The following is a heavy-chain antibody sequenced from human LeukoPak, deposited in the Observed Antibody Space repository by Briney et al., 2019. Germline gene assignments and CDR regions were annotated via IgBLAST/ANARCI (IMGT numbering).Heavy chain of an antibody. CDR3: ARPYGQQLVRENWFDP. Sequence: GESLKISCKGSGYSFTGYYMHWVRQAPGQGLEWMGRINPNSGGTNYAQKFQGRVTMTRDTSISTAYMELSRLRSDDTAVYYCARPYGQQLVRENWFDPWGQGTLVTVSS. J-gene: IGHJ5*02. CDR2: INPNSGGT. CDR1: GYSFTGYY. V-gene: IGHV1-2*06. D-gene: IGHD6-13*01.